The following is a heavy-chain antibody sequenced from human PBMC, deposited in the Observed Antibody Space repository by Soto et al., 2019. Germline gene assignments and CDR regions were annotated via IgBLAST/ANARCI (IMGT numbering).Heavy chain of an antibody. J-gene: IGHJ4*02. D-gene: IGHD3-16*01. CDR2: ISYDGSNK. CDR3: ARAYEGDYFDY. Sequence: PGXSLRLSCAASGFTFSSYALHWFRQAPGKGLEWVAVISYDGSNKYYADSVKGRFTISRDNSKNTLYLQMNSLRAEDTAVYYCARAYEGDYFDYWGQGTLVTVSS. CDR1: GFTFSSYA. V-gene: IGHV3-30-3*01.